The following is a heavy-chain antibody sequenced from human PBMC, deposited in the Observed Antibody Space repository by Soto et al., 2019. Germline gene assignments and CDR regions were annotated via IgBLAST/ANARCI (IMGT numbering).Heavy chain of an antibody. Sequence: ASXKVSCKASGYTFSSYYMHWVRQAPGQGLEWMGTINPKSGSTTYAQKFQGRVTVTRDTSTSTVYMQLSSLRSEDTAIYYCARASNEYTGYEWRGDHFDYWGKGTQVTVSS. V-gene: IGHV1-46*01. J-gene: IGHJ4*02. CDR3: ARASNEYTGYEWRGDHFDY. CDR2: INPKSGST. D-gene: IGHD5-12*01. CDR1: GYTFSSYY.